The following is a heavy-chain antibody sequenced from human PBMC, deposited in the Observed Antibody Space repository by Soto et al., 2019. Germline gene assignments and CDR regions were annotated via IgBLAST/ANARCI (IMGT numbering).Heavy chain of an antibody. CDR2: IVVGSGNT. CDR3: AVNYDILPRTQFDI. J-gene: IGHJ3*02. V-gene: IGHV1-58*02. Sequence: SVKVSCKASGFTFTSSAMQWVRQARGQRLEWIGWIVVGSGNTNYAQKFQERVTITRDMSTSTAYMELSSLRSEDTAVYYCAVNYDILPRTQFDIWGQGTMVTVAS. CDR1: GFTFTSSA. D-gene: IGHD3-9*01.